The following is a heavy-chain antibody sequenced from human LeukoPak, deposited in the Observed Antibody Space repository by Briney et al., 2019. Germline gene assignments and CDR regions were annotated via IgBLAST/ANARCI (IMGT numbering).Heavy chain of an antibody. Sequence: PGGSLRLSCAASGFTFSSYGMHWVRQAPGKGLEWVAVIWYDESNKYYADSVKGRFTISKDTSNNTVYLQMNNVRAEDTANYYCARVWFGYFFQWGQGALVTVSS. CDR1: GFTFSSYG. CDR2: IWYDESNK. D-gene: IGHD3-10*01. CDR3: ARVWFGYFFQ. J-gene: IGHJ4*02. V-gene: IGHV3-33*01.